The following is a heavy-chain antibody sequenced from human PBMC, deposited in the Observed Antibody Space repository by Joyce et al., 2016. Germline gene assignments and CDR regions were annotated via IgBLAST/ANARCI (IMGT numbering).Heavy chain of an antibody. CDR3: ARLRRWSGPSDC. CDR1: GFTFSSDW. CDR2: INRDGSNT. V-gene: IGHV3-74*03. Sequence: EVQLVESGGGLVQPGGSLRLSCAASGFTFSSDWMYWVRKAPGKGLVWVSRINRDGSNTTYADSVKGRFTISRDNAKNTLYRQMNSLRAEDTAVYYCARLRRWSGPSDCWGQGTLVTVSS. J-gene: IGHJ4*02. D-gene: IGHD4-23*01.